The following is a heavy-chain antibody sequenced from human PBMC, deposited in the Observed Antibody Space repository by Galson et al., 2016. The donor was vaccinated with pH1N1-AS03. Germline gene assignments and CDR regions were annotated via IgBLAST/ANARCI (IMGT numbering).Heavy chain of an antibody. V-gene: IGHV2-5*01. CDR1: GFSLNDGGLG. CDR3: AHRFYGSGASFFDF. Sequence: PALVKPTQTLTLTCTLSGFSLNDGGLGVGWIRQPLGKALEWLGMIYWHDDKRYNPSLQNRLTLTQGVSKSEVVLQMTNVDPEDTATYYCAHRFYGSGASFFDFWGQGIVVVVS. CDR2: IYWHDDK. J-gene: IGHJ4*02. D-gene: IGHD3-10*01.